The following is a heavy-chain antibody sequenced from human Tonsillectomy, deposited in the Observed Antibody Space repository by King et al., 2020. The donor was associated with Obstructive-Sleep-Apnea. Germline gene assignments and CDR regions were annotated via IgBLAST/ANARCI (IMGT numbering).Heavy chain of an antibody. Sequence: VQLVQSGGGLVQPGGSLRLSCAASEFTVSSNYMSWVRQAPGKGLQWVSVIYSGGSTNYADSVKGRFTISRDISKNTLYLQMNGLSAEDTAVYYCTRDQPIVGDTRAEYFQHWGQGTLVTVSS. CDR1: EFTVSSNY. D-gene: IGHD1-26*01. J-gene: IGHJ1*01. CDR2: IYSGGST. V-gene: IGHV3-66*01. CDR3: TRDQPIVGDTRAEYFQH.